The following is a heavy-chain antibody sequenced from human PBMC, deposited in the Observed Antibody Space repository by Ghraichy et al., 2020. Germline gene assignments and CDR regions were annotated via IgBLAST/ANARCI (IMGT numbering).Heavy chain of an antibody. CDR1: GGSISNYY. V-gene: IGHV4-59*01. D-gene: IGHD4-17*01. CDR2: IYNSGST. Sequence: SETLSLTCTVSGGSISNYYWSWIRQPPGKGLEWIGYIYNSGSTNYNPSLKSRVTISVDTSKNQFSLKLSSVTAADTAVYYCARAQDGDYVHFDYWGQGTLVTVSS. J-gene: IGHJ4*02. CDR3: ARAQDGDYVHFDY.